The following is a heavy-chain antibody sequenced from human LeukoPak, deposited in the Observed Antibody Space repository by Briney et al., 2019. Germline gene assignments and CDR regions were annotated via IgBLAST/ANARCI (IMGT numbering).Heavy chain of an antibody. CDR1: GFSFRDFW. J-gene: IGHJ4*02. CDR2: INQGGSVK. Sequence: PGGSLRLSCAASGFSFRDFWMTWVRQAPGKGLEWVANINQGGSVKYYVDSVKGRFTISRDDAKSSLYVQMNSLRDEDTALYYCARFGYSGWNLEYWGQGTLVTVSS. D-gene: IGHD5-12*01. V-gene: IGHV3-7*01. CDR3: ARFGYSGWNLEY.